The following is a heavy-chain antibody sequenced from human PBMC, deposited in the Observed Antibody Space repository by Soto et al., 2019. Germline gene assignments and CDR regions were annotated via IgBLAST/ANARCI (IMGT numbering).Heavy chain of an antibody. CDR2: IYYTGST. V-gene: IGHV4-30-4*01. J-gene: IGHJ4*02. Sequence: SETLSLTCTVSGGSISSGDYFWSWIRQPPGKGLEWIGYIYYTGSTCSNPSLKSRVTISIDTSKNQFSLKLTSVTAADTAVYYCARVQYQLPYFDYWGQGTLVTVSS. CDR3: ARVQYQLPYFDY. D-gene: IGHD2-2*01. CDR1: GGSISSGDYF.